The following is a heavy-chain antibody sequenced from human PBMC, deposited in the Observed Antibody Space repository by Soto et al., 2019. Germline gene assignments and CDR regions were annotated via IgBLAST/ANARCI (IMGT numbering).Heavy chain of an antibody. J-gene: IGHJ5*02. CDR1: GFTFSSYS. Sequence: PGGSLRLSCAASGFTFSSYSMNWVRQAPGKGLEWVSYISSSSSTIYYADSVKGRFTISRDNSRNTLYLQMTSLRPEDTALYYCANDPSDIVLVPGDTTLQSWGQGTLVTVSS. D-gene: IGHD2-2*01. CDR3: ANDPSDIVLVPGDTTLQS. CDR2: ISSSSSTI. V-gene: IGHV3-48*01.